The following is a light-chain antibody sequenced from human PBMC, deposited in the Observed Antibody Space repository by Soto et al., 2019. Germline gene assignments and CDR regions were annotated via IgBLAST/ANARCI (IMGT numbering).Light chain of an antibody. V-gene: IGKV3-11*01. CDR2: DAS. CDR3: QQYSSSRT. CDR1: RSVSSY. J-gene: IGKJ1*01. Sequence: EIVLTQSPATLSLSPGESATLSCSATRSVSSYLAWYQQKPGQAPRLLIYDASSRPTDIPARFSGSGSGTDFTLTISSLEPEDFAVYYCQQYSSSRTFGQGTKVDI.